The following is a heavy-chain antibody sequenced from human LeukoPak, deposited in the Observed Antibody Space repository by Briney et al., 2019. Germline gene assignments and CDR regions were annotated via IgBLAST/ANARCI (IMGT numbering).Heavy chain of an antibody. CDR1: GGPISSTNSY. D-gene: IGHD2-15*01. CDR3: ARNRSDCSSGSCSFTGFDS. J-gene: IGHJ4*02. V-gene: IGHV4-39*01. Sequence: SETLSLTCTISGGPISSTNSYWGWIRQPPGKGLEWIGSIYYSGSTHYNPSLKSRVSISVDTSRSEFSLRLRSVTAGDTAIYYCARNRSDCSSGSCSFTGFDSWGQGILVTVSS. CDR2: IYYSGST.